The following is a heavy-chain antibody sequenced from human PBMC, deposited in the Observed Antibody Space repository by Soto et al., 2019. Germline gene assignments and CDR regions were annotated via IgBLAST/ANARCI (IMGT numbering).Heavy chain of an antibody. CDR1: GFPVSSNY. CDR3: ARDRGSSWATNFDY. Sequence: GGSLRLSCAASGFPVSSNYMSWVRQAPGKGLEWVSVIYSGGSTYYADSVKGRFTISRDNSKNTLYLQMNSLRAEDTAVYYCARDRGSSWATNFDYWGQGTLVTVSS. D-gene: IGHD6-13*01. CDR2: IYSGGST. J-gene: IGHJ4*02. V-gene: IGHV3-53*01.